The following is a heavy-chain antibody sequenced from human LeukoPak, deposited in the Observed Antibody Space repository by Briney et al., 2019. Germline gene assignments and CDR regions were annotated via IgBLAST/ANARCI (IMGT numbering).Heavy chain of an antibody. J-gene: IGHJ6*03. Sequence: ASVKVSCKASGYTFTTYGISWVRQAPGQGLEWLGWISGYNGKTDYAQKLQGRVTMTTDTSTSTVYMELRSLRSDDTAVYYCARLALAGLIYYMDVWGKGTTVTISS. CDR3: ARLALAGLIYYMDV. CDR2: ISGYNGKT. CDR1: GYTFTTYG. D-gene: IGHD6-19*01. V-gene: IGHV1-18*01.